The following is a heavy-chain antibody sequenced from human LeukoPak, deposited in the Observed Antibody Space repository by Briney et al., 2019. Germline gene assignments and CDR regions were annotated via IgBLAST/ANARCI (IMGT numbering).Heavy chain of an antibody. CDR2: IRYDGSNE. CDR3: CGDFDY. CDR1: GITFNSYG. D-gene: IGHD2-21*01. J-gene: IGHJ4*02. Sequence: QPGGSLRLSCAASGITFNSYGMHWVRQAPDKGLEWVAFIRYDGSNEYYADSVKGRFTISRDNSKNTLYLRMNSLRGEDTAVYYCCGDFDYWGQGTLVTVSS. V-gene: IGHV3-30*02.